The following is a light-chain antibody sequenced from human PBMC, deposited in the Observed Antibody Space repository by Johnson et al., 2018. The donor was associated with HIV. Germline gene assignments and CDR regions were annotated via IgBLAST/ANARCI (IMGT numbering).Light chain of an antibody. V-gene: IGLV1-51*01. J-gene: IGLJ1*01. Sequence: QSVLTQPPSVSAAPGQKVTISCSGTSSNIGNHYVSWYQLLPGTAPKLLIYDNNQRPSGIPDRLSVSKSGTSATLGITGLQTGDEADYYCGTWDSSLSTYVYGSGTKVTVL. CDR3: GTWDSSLSTYV. CDR1: SSNIGNHY. CDR2: DNN.